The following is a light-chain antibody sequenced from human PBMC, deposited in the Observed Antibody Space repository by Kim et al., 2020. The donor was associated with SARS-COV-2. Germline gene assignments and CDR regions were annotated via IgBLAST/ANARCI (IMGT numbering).Light chain of an antibody. CDR1: QRIGTY. V-gene: IGKV1-39*01. CDR2: AAS. Sequence: DIQMTQSPSSLSASVGDRVTITCRASQRIGTYLIWYQKKPGEAPKLLIYAASSLQSGVPSRSSGSGSGTDFTLTISSLQPEDSATYYCQQSNSVPFTFGPGTKVDIK. J-gene: IGKJ3*01. CDR3: QQSNSVPFT.